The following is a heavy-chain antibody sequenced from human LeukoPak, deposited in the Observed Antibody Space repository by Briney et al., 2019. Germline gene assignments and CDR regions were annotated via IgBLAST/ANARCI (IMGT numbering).Heavy chain of an antibody. D-gene: IGHD3-10*01. CDR3: ASGSMGYYGSRSSPLYYFDY. V-gene: IGHV3-53*01. Sequence: GGSLRLSCAASGFTVSSNYMSWVRQAPGKGLEGVSVIYSGGSTYYADSEKGRFTISRDNSKNTLYLQMNSLRAEDTAVYYCASGSMGYYGSRSSPLYYFDYWGQGTLVTVSS. J-gene: IGHJ4*02. CDR1: GFTVSSNY. CDR2: IYSGGST.